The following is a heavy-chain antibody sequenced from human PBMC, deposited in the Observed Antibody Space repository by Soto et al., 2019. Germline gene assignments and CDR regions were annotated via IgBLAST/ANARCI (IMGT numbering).Heavy chain of an antibody. CDR1: GGSISTYY. CDR2: IYYSGNT. D-gene: IGHD5-12*01. CDR3: ARVKATLYRHYYFDY. Sequence: SETLSLTCTVSGGSISTYYWSWIRQPPGKGLEWIGYIYYSGNTNSNPSLKSRITMSVDTSKNQFSLKLSSLTAADTAVYFCARVKATLYRHYYFDYWGQGTPVTVSS. V-gene: IGHV4-59*08. J-gene: IGHJ4*02.